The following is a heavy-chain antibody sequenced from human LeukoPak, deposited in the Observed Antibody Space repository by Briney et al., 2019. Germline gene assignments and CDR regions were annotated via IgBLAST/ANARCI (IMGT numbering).Heavy chain of an antibody. CDR1: GGTFSSYG. CDR2: IIPIFGTA. D-gene: IGHD6-6*01. CDR3: ARVWDIGYSSPSGPYYYGMDV. J-gene: IGHJ6*02. Sequence: SVKVSCKASGGTFSSYGISWVRQAPGQGPEWMGGIIPIFGTANNAQKFQGRVTITADESTSTAYMELSSLRSEDTAVYYCARVWDIGYSSPSGPYYYGMDVWGQGTTVTVSS. V-gene: IGHV1-69*01.